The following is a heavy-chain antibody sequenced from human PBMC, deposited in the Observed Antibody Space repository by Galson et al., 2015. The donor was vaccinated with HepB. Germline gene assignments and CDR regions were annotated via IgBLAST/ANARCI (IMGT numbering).Heavy chain of an antibody. J-gene: IGHJ5*02. CDR1: GFSFSNYA. CDR2: ISYDGSFR. D-gene: IGHD3-16*01. Sequence: SLRLSCASSGFSFSNYAIHWVRQAPGKGLEWMAVISYDGSFRYYSDSVKGRFTVSRDPSRSILYLQMNSLRVDDTAVYHCAKGGPWLIGMMIKRSLGFDPWGQGTLVIVSS. CDR3: AKGGPWLIGMMIKRSLGFDP. V-gene: IGHV3-30*18.